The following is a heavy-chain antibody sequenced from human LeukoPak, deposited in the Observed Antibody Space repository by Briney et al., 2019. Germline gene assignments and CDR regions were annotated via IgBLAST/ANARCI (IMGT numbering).Heavy chain of an antibody. D-gene: IGHD2-2*01. V-gene: IGHV3-33*01. J-gene: IGHJ3*02. CDR2: IWYDGSNK. Sequence: GGSLRLSCAASGFTFSSYGMHWVRQAPGKGLEWVAVIWYDGSNKYYADSVKGRFTISRDNSKNTLYLQMNSLRAEDTAVYYCVAVVIQLLDAFDIWGQGTMVTVSS. CDR1: GFTFSSYG. CDR3: VAVVIQLLDAFDI.